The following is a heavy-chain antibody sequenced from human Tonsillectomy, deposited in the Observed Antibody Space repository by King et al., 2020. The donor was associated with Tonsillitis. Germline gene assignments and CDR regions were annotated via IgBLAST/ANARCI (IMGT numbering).Heavy chain of an antibody. Sequence: VQLVQSGGGLVQPGGSLRLSCAASGFTFSSYDMHWVRQATGKGLEWVSAIGTAGDTYYPGSVKGRFTISRENAKNSLYLQMNSLRAGDTAVYYCARGSSSSYYYYYMDVWGKGTTVTVSS. CDR3: ARGSSSSYYYYYMDV. CDR1: GFTFSSYD. J-gene: IGHJ6*03. D-gene: IGHD6-6*01. CDR2: IGTAGDT. V-gene: IGHV3-13*04.